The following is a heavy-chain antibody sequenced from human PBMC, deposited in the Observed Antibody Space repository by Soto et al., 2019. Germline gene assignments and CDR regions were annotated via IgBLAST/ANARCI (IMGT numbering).Heavy chain of an antibody. CDR1: GYTFTGYY. V-gene: IGHV1-2*04. J-gene: IGHJ6*02. CDR2: MNPNSGGT. Sequence: QVPLVQSGAEVKKPGASVKVSCKASGYTFTGYYMHWVRQAPGQGLEWMGWMNPNSGGTNYAQKFQGWVTMTRDTSISTAYMELSRLRSDDTAVYYCARDQVIHYYYYGMDVWGQGTTVTVSS. CDR3: ARDQVIHYYYYGMDV.